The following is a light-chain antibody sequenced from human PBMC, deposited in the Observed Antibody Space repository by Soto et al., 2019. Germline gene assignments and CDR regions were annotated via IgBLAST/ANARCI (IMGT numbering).Light chain of an antibody. Sequence: QSVLTQPPSVSAAPGQTVTISCSGTSSNIGNNYVSWYQQLPRTAPKLLIYDNNNRPSGIPDRFSGSKSGTSATLSITGLQTGDEADYFCGTWDSSMSAVVFGGGTKLTVL. CDR3: GTWDSSMSAVV. J-gene: IGLJ2*01. CDR1: SSNIGNNY. V-gene: IGLV1-51*01. CDR2: DNN.